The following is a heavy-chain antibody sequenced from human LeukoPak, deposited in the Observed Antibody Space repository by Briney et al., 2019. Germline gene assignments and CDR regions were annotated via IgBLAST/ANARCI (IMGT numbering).Heavy chain of an antibody. CDR2: IFPGDSDT. J-gene: IGHJ5*02. CDR3: ARTKYYYTSGSYYWFDP. Sequence: GESLKISCKGSGYSFTSYWIGWVRQMPGKGLQWMEIIFPGDSDTRYSPSFQGQVTISADKSISTAYLQWSSLKASDTAMYYCARTKYYYTSGSYYWFDPWGQGTLVTVSS. D-gene: IGHD3-10*01. CDR1: GYSFTSYW. V-gene: IGHV5-51*01.